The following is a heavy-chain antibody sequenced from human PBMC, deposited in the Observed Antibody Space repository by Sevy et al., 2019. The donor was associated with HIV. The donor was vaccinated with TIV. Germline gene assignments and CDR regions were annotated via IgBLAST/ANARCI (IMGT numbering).Heavy chain of an antibody. D-gene: IGHD7-27*01. V-gene: IGHV3-48*01. CDR1: AFSFSSYS. Sequence: GGSLRLSCVTSAFSFSSYSMNWVRQAPGKGLEWVSYISSSSGTIRYADSVKGRLTISRDNAKNSLFLQMNSLRAEDTAVYYCARDDHWAFDYWGQGALVTVSS. CDR3: ARDDHWAFDY. CDR2: ISSSSGTI. J-gene: IGHJ4*02.